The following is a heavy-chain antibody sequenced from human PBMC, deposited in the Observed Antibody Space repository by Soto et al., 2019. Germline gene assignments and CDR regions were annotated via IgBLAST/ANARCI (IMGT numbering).Heavy chain of an antibody. CDR2: ISYDGSNK. V-gene: IGHV3-30*18. Sequence: QVQLVESGGGVVQPGRSLRLSCAASGFTFSSYGMHWVRRAPGKGLEWVAVISYDGSNKYYADSVKGRFTISRDNSKNTLYLQMNSLRAEDTAVYYCAKDQTYSSSWLRGYFDYWGQGTLVTVSS. D-gene: IGHD6-13*01. CDR1: GFTFSSYG. CDR3: AKDQTYSSSWLRGYFDY. J-gene: IGHJ4*02.